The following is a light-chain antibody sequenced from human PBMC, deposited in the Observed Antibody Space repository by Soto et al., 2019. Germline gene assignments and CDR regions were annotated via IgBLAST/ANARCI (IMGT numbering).Light chain of an antibody. Sequence: QSVLTQSPSASGTPGQRVTISCSGTSSNIGTNYVYWYQQLPGTAPKVLIYSNDKRPSGVPDRFSGSKSGTSASLAISGLRSEDEADYYCAAWDDSLSGPLFGGGTK. J-gene: IGLJ2*01. CDR2: SND. V-gene: IGLV1-47*01. CDR1: SSNIGTNY. CDR3: AAWDDSLSGPL.